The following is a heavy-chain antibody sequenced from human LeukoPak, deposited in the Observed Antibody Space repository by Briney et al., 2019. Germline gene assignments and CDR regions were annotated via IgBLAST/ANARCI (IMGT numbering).Heavy chain of an antibody. J-gene: IGHJ4*02. CDR1: GFTSSSYA. CDR3: AKPHMVRGVKADFDY. CDR2: ISGSGGST. Sequence: GGSLRLSCAASGFTSSSYAMSWVRQAPGKGLEWVSAISGSGGSTYYADSVKGRFTISRDNSKNTLYLQMNSLRAEDTAVYYCAKPHMVRGVKADFDYWGQGTLVTVPS. D-gene: IGHD3-10*01. V-gene: IGHV3-23*01.